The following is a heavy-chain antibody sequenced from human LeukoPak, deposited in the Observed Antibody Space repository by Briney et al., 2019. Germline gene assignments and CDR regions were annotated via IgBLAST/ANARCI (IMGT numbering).Heavy chain of an antibody. D-gene: IGHD5-18*01. CDR1: GLTFSDYY. J-gene: IGHJ3*02. CDR2: ISSSGSTI. V-gene: IGHV3-11*01. CDR3: ARDTGSSYGFPDAFDI. Sequence: PGGSLRLSCAASGLTFSDYYMSWIRQAPGKGLKWVSYISSSGSTIYYADSVKGRFTISRDNAKNSLYLQMNSLRAEDTAVYYCARDTGSSYGFPDAFDIWGQGTMVTVSS.